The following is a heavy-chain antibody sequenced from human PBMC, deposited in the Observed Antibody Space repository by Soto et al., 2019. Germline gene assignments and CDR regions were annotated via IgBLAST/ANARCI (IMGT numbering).Heavy chain of an antibody. V-gene: IGHV5-10-1*01. CDR2: IDPSDSYT. Sequence: PXESLMISWKGCGESFPSYSISWVRQMPGKGLEWMGRIDPSDSYTNYSPSFQGHVTISADKSISTAYLEWSSVKASDTAMYYCARQGVRAYGMDVWGRGTTVTVSS. CDR3: ARQGVRAYGMDV. D-gene: IGHD1-26*01. J-gene: IGHJ6*02. CDR1: GESFPSYS.